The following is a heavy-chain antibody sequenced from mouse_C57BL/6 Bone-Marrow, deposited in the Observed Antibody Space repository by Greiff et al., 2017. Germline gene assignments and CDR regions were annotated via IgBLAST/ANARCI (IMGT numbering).Heavy chain of an antibody. CDR2: IWSGGST. Sequence: QVHVKQSGPGLVQPSQSLSITCTVSGFSLTSYGVHWVRQSPGKGLEWLGVIWSGGSTDYNAAFISRLSISKDNSKSQVFFKMNSLQADDTAIYYCAGLLPAWFAYWGQGTLVTVSA. CDR1: GFSLTSYG. J-gene: IGHJ3*01. CDR3: AGLLPAWFAY. V-gene: IGHV2-2*01. D-gene: IGHD2-3*01.